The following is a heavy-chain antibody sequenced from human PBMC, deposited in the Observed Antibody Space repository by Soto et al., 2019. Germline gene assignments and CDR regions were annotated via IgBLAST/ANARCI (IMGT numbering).Heavy chain of an antibody. V-gene: IGHV3-15*01. Sequence: WGSLRLSCAASGFTFSTAWMSWVRQAPGKGLEWVGRIKSKTDGGTTDYAAPVKGRFTISRDDSKNTLYLQMNSLKTEDTAVYYCTTWNMTWVYDFDIWGQGTMVTVSS. CDR3: TTWNMTWVYDFDI. CDR1: GFTFSTAW. CDR2: IKSKTDGGTT. J-gene: IGHJ3*02. D-gene: IGHD1-1*01.